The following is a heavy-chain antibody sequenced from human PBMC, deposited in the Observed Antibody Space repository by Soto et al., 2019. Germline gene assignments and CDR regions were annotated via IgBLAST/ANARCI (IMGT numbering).Heavy chain of an antibody. CDR2: LYYGGST. CDR3: ARVLRGWFDP. J-gene: IGHJ5*02. V-gene: IGHV4-39*07. Sequence: PSETLSLTCSVSGGSINSDDSFWGWVRQSPGKGLEWIGSLYYGGSTFYNPSLKSRVTISLDTSKNQFSLRLTSVTAADTAVYYCARVLRGWFDPWGQGTPVTVSS. CDR1: GGSINSDDSF.